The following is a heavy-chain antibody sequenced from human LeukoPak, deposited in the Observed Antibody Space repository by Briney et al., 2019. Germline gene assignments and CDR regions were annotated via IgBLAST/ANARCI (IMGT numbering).Heavy chain of an antibody. V-gene: IGHV5-51*01. CDR3: AREKDYYDSSGYYYVSPFDY. CDR2: IYPGDSDT. D-gene: IGHD3-22*01. J-gene: IGHJ4*02. CDR1: GYSFTSYW. Sequence: GESLKISCKGSGYSFTSYWIGWVRQMPGKGLEWMGIIYPGDSDTRYSPSFQGQVTISADKSISTAYLQWSSLKASDTAMYYCAREKDYYDSSGYYYVSPFDYWGQRTLVTVSS.